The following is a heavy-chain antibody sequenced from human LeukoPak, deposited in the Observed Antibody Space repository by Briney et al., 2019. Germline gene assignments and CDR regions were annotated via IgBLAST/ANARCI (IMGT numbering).Heavy chain of an antibody. CDR2: ISGSGGTT. D-gene: IGHD3-22*01. V-gene: IGHV3-23*01. CDR3: AKDPYYETP. CDR1: GFTFSSYA. J-gene: IGHJ3*01. Sequence: HSGGSLRLSCAASGFTFSSYAMSWVRQAPRKGLEWVSAISGSGGTTHYADSVKGRFIISRDNSKNTLYLQMNSLRAEDTAVYYCAKDPYYETPWGQGTMVTVSS.